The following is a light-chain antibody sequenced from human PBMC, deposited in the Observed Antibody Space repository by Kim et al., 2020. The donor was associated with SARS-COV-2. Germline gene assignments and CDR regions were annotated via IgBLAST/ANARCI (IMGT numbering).Light chain of an antibody. Sequence: LAPEERAFLTCRASQSVSSHLAWHQQKPGQAPRLLIYDAANRATGIPVRFSGSGSGTDFTLTISSLEPEDFAVYYCQQRFNWPLTFGGGTKVDIK. CDR3: QQRFNWPLT. V-gene: IGKV3-11*01. CDR1: QSVSSH. J-gene: IGKJ4*01. CDR2: DAA.